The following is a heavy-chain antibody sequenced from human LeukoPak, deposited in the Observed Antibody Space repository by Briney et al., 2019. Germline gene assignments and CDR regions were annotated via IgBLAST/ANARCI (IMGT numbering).Heavy chain of an antibody. Sequence: PGGSLKLSCAASGFTFSGSAMHWVRQAPGKGLEWLGRIRSEANRHATAYAASVKGRFTISRDDSKNTTYLQMNSLRAEDTAVYYCAKELVSRSSLSFDYWGQGTRVTVSS. V-gene: IGHV3-73*01. CDR1: GFTFSGSA. D-gene: IGHD2-2*01. CDR3: AKELVSRSSLSFDY. J-gene: IGHJ4*02. CDR2: IRSEANRHAT.